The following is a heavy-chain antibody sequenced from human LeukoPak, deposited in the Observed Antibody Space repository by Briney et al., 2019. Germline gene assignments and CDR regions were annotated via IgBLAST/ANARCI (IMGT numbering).Heavy chain of an antibody. V-gene: IGHV3-7*01. CDR1: GFTFTNYW. J-gene: IGHJ4*02. CDR3: ARDLL. Sequence: AGGSLRLSCAASGFTFTNYWMSWVRQAPGKGLEWVANINEDGNEKNYVDSVKGRFTISRDNAKNSLYLQMNSLRADVTAVYYCARDLLWGQGTLVTVSS. D-gene: IGHD2/OR15-2a*01. CDR2: INEDGNEK.